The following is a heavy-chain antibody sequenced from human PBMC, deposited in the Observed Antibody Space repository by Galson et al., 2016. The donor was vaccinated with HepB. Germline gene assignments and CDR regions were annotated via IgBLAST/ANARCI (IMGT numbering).Heavy chain of an antibody. CDR3: AKLDCGRDCPRDD. D-gene: IGHD2-21*02. CDR1: GFTFSRYG. J-gene: IGHJ4*02. Sequence: SLRLSCAASGFTFSRYGMHWVRQAPGKGLEWVAVIPYGGGDKHYADSVKGRFTVSRDNSKNTLFLQMNSLRVEDTAVYYCAKLDCGRDCPRDDWGQGTQVTVS. V-gene: IGHV3-30*19. CDR2: IPYGGGDK.